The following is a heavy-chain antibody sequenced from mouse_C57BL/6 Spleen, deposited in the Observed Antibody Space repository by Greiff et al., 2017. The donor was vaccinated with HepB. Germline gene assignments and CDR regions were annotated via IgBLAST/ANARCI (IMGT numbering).Heavy chain of an antibody. D-gene: IGHD1-1*01. CDR3: ARRYYGSSSFDD. CDR2: IDPSDSYT. CDR1: GYTFTSYW. V-gene: IGHV1-69*01. Sequence: QVQLQQPGAELVMPGASVKLSCKASGYTFTSYWMHWVKQRPGQGLEWIGEIDPSDSYTNYNQKFKGKSTLTVDKSSSTAYMQLSSLTSEDSAVYYCARRYYGSSSFDDWGQGTTLTVSS. J-gene: IGHJ2*01.